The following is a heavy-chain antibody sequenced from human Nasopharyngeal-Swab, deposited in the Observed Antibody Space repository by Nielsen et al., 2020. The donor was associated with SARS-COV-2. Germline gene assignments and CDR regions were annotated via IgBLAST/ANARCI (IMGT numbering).Heavy chain of an antibody. J-gene: IGHJ4*02. CDR1: GFTFSSYE. D-gene: IGHD6-13*01. Sequence: GESLKISCAASGFTFSSYEMNWVRQAPGKGLEWVSYISSSGSTIYYADSVKGRFTISRDNAKNSLYLQMNSLRAEDTAVYYCARKPPQQLVGGEFDYWGQGTLVTVSS. CDR3: ARKPPQQLVGGEFDY. V-gene: IGHV3-48*03. CDR2: ISSSGSTI.